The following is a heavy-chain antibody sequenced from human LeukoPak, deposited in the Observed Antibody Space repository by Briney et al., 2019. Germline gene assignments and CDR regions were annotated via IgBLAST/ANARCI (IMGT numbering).Heavy chain of an antibody. D-gene: IGHD5-24*01. CDR1: GGSISSHY. Sequence: SETLSLTCTVSGGSISSHYWSWIRQPPGKGLEWIGYIYYSGSTNYNPSLKSRVTISVDTSKNQFSLKLSSVTAADTAVYYCARDPGDGYNTYYDAFDIWGQGTMVTVSS. CDR3: ARDPGDGYNTYYDAFDI. V-gene: IGHV4-59*11. J-gene: IGHJ3*02. CDR2: IYYSGST.